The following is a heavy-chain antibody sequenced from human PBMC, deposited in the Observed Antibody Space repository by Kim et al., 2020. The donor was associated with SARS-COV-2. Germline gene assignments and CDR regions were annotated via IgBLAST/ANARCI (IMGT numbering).Heavy chain of an antibody. CDR2: IFGSGGGI. D-gene: IGHD3-16*01. V-gene: IGHV3-23*01. Sequence: GGSLRLSCAASGFTFSRYAMMWVRQAPGRGLEWVSGIFGSGGGINYADSVKGRFTISRDNSRNTVYLQMSSLRAEDSAMYFCAKDMISGDGQWNMDVWG. CDR1: GFTFSRYA. CDR3: AKDMISGDGQWNMDV. J-gene: IGHJ6*02.